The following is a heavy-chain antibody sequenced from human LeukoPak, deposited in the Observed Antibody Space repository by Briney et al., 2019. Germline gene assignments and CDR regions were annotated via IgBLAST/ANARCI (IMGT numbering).Heavy chain of an antibody. CDR1: GFTFSAND. CDR2: ISSSSSYI. J-gene: IGHJ4*02. V-gene: IGHV3-21*01. CDR3: ARDLLGWELHYFDY. D-gene: IGHD1-26*01. Sequence: GGSLRLSCAASGFTFSANDMTWVRQAPGKGLEWVSSISSSSSYIFHADSVKGRFTISRDNARNSLYLQMNSLRAEDTAVYYCARDLLGWELHYFDYWGQGTLVTVSS.